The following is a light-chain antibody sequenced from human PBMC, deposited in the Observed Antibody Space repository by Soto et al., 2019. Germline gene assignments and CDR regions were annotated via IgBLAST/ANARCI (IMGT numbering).Light chain of an antibody. CDR3: MQGTHWPYT. CDR1: RSLIYTDGNTY. J-gene: IGKJ2*01. Sequence: DVVMTQSPLSLPVTLGQPASISCRASRSLIYTDGNTYLNWFHQRPGQSPRRLFSKVSNRDSVVTDRFSGSGSGTDFTLKISRVEAEDVGLYYCMQGTHWPYTFGQGTKLEIK. CDR2: KVS. V-gene: IGKV2-30*01.